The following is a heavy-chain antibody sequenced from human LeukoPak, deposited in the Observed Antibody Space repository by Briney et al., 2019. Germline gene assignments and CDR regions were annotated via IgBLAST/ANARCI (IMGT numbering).Heavy chain of an antibody. CDR1: GFTFSSYA. D-gene: IGHD3-22*01. V-gene: IGHV3-30*04. CDR3: ARASRATMIVRTLDY. Sequence: GGSLRLSCAASGFTFSSYAMHWVRQAPGKGLEWVAVISYDGSNKYYADSVKGLFTISRDNSKNTLYLQMNSLRAEDTAVYYCARASRATMIVRTLDYWGQGTLVTVSS. J-gene: IGHJ4*02. CDR2: ISYDGSNK.